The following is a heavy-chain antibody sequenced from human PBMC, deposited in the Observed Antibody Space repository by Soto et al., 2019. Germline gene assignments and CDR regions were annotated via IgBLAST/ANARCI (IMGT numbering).Heavy chain of an antibody. CDR1: GFTFSSYG. CDR3: AKDGGAPYYGMDV. CDR2: ISYDGSNK. D-gene: IGHD3-16*01. V-gene: IGHV3-30*18. J-gene: IGHJ6*02. Sequence: QVQLVESGGGVVQPGRSLRLSCAASGFTFSSYGMHWVRQAPGKGLEWVAVISYDGSNKYYADSVKGRFTISRDNSKNTLYLQMNSLRAEDTAVYYCAKDGGAPYYGMDVWGQGTTVTVSS.